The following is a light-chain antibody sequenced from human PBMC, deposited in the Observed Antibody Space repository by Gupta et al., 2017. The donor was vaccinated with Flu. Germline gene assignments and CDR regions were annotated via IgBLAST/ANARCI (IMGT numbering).Light chain of an antibody. CDR1: QSVSSSY. CDR3: QQYGSSSGLT. V-gene: IGKV3-20*01. J-gene: IGKJ4*01. Sequence: TLSLSPGERATLSCRASQSVSSSYLAWYQQSPGQAPRLLIYGASNRTTGIPDRFSGGGSGTDFTLTISRLEPEDFAVYYCQQYGSSSGLTFGGGTRVEIK. CDR2: GAS.